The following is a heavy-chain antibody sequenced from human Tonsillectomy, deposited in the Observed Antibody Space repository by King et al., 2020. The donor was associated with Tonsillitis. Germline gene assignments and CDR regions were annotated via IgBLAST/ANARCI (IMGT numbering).Heavy chain of an antibody. CDR2: IYYSGST. CDR3: ARSFIRGVIITMYNWFDP. CDR1: GGSISSGGYY. Sequence: VQLQESGPGLVKPSQTLSLTCTVSGGSISSGGYYWSWIRQHPGKGLEWIGYIYYSGSTYYNPSLKSRVTISVDTSKNQFSLKLSSVTAADTAVYYCARSFIRGVIITMYNWFDPWGLGTLVTVSS. V-gene: IGHV4-31*03. D-gene: IGHD3-10*01. J-gene: IGHJ5*02.